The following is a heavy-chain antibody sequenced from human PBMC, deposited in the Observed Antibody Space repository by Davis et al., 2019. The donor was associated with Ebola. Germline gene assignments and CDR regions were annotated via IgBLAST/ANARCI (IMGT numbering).Heavy chain of an antibody. CDR2: ISTSSSTI. J-gene: IGHJ6*04. CDR3: ARDAVVPAAPDYYYYYGMDV. D-gene: IGHD2-2*01. Sequence: PGGFLRPSCLGFGFTSSSDSMNWVRQAPGKGLAWVSYISTSSSTIYYADSVKGRFTISRDNAKNSLYLQMNSLRDEDTAVYYCARDAVVPAAPDYYYYYGMDVWGKGTTVTVSS. CDR1: GFTSSSDS. V-gene: IGHV3-48*02.